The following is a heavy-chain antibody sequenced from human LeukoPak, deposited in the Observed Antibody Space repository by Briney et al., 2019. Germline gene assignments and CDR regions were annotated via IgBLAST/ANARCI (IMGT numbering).Heavy chain of an antibody. J-gene: IGHJ5*02. CDR2: SYYRSKRNY. V-gene: IGHV6-1*01. CDR3: AGDETGDLRFDP. CDR1: VDSVSINSGA. D-gene: IGHD1-1*01. Sequence: SRTLSLSCALSVDSVSINSGACDWISQPRSRGLEWLGRSYYRSKRNYDYAVSVKGRITINPDTSRNQVSLQLNSVTPEDTAVYYCAGDETGDLRFDPWGQGTLVTVSS.